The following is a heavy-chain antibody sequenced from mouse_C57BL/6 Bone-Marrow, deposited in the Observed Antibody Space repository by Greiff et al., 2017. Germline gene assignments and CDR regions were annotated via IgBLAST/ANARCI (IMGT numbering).Heavy chain of an antibody. CDR2: IDPNSGGT. CDR3: ARSLITTVVATDAMDY. J-gene: IGHJ4*01. CDR1: GYTFTSYW. Sequence: VQLQQSGAELVKPGASVKLSCKASGYTFTSYWMHWVKQRPGRGLEWIGRIDPNSGGTKYNEKFKSKATLTVDKPSSTAYMQLSSLTSEDSAVYYCARSLITTVVATDAMDYWGQGTSVTVSS. V-gene: IGHV1-72*01. D-gene: IGHD1-1*01.